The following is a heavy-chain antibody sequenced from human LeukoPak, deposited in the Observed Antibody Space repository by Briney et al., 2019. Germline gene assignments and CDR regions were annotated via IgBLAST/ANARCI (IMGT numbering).Heavy chain of an antibody. J-gene: IGHJ4*02. V-gene: IGHV1-2*02. CDR3: ARRGTGIDY. CDR1: GYTFTGYY. D-gene: IGHD1-1*01. Sequence: ASVKLSCKAYGYTFTGYYMHWVRQAPGQGLEWMGWINPNSGGTNYAHKFQGRVNMTRDTSISTAYMELSRLRSDDTAVYYCARRGTGIDYWGEGTLVTVSS. CDR2: INPNSGGT.